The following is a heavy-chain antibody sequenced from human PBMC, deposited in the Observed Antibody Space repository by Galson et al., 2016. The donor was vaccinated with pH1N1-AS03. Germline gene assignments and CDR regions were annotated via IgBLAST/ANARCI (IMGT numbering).Heavy chain of an antibody. CDR1: GFTFSGYA. CDR2: ISSRGDSI. V-gene: IGHV3-48*02. J-gene: IGHJ4*02. Sequence: SLRLSCAASGFTFSGYAMNWVRQAPGKGLEWVSYISSRGDSIYYADSVKGRFSISKDNAKESLYLQINSLRDEDTGVYYCARIVTMSDFDSWGQGTLVTVSS. CDR3: ARIVTMSDFDS. D-gene: IGHD2-21*02.